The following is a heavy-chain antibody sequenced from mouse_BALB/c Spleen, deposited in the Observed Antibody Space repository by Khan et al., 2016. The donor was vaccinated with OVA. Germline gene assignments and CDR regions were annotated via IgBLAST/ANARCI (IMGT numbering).Heavy chain of an antibody. Sequence: QVQLQQPGAELVRPGASVKLSCKASGYTFTSYWMNWVKQRPGQGLEWIGMIDPSDSETHYNQMFKDKATLTVDKSSSTAYMQLSSLTSEDSAVYSCTRREKYGYDPSWFAYWGQGTLVTVSA. V-gene: IGHV1-61*01. CDR3: TRREKYGYDPSWFAY. CDR1: GYTFTSYW. J-gene: IGHJ3*01. CDR2: IDPSDSET. D-gene: IGHD2-2*01.